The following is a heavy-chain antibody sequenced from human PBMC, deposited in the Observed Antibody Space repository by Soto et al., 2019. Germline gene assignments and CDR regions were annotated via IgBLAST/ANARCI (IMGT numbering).Heavy chain of an antibody. Sequence: PSETLSLTCAVYGGSFSGYYWIWIRQPPGKGLEWIGEINHSGSTNYNPSLKSRVTISVDTSKNQFSLKLSSVTAADTAVYYCASVRGYSGYDFDDFDYWGQGTLVTVSS. CDR1: GGSFSGYY. J-gene: IGHJ4*02. CDR3: ASVRGYSGYDFDDFDY. CDR2: INHSGST. D-gene: IGHD5-12*01. V-gene: IGHV4-34*01.